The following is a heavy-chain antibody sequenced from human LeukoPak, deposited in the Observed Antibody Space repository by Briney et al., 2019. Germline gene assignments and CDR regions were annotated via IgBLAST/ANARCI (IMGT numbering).Heavy chain of an antibody. V-gene: IGHV1-18*01. CDR3: ARENFPTIRGYCTGGSCALDF. D-gene: IGHD2-15*01. CDR2: ISGYNGNA. J-gene: IGHJ4*02. CDR1: GYTFSSYG. Sequence: ASVKVSCKASGYTFSSYGISWVRQAPGQGLEWMGWISGYNGNANYAQKLQGRVTMTTDTSRSTAYMELRSLRSDDTAVYYCARENFPTIRGYCTGGSCALDFWGQGTLVTVSS.